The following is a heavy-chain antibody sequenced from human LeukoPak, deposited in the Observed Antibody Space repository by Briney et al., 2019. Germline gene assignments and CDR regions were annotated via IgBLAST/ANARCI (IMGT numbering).Heavy chain of an antibody. Sequence: SETLSLTCTVSGGSISSSSYYWNWIRQPPGKGLEWIGEINHSGSTNYNPSLKSRVTMSVDTSKNQFSLRLSSVTAADTAVYYCARHEDYDSNGAYFDYWGQGSLVTVSS. D-gene: IGHD3-22*01. CDR2: INHSGST. J-gene: IGHJ4*02. CDR1: GGSISSSSYY. V-gene: IGHV4-39*01. CDR3: ARHEDYDSNGAYFDY.